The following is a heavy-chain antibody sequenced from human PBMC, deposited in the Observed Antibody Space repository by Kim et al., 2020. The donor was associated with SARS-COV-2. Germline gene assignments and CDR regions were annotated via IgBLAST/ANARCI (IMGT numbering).Heavy chain of an antibody. D-gene: IGHD2-21*01. CDR3: AKVRYIVGPGYFDY. J-gene: IGHJ4*02. V-gene: IGHV3-30*18. CDR1: GFTFSSYG. CDR2: ISYDGSNK. Sequence: GGSLRLSCAASGFTFSSYGMHWVRQAPGKGLEWVAVISYDGSNKYYADSVKGRFTISRDNSKNTLYLQMNSLRAEDTAVYYCAKVRYIVGPGYFDYWGQGTLVTVSS.